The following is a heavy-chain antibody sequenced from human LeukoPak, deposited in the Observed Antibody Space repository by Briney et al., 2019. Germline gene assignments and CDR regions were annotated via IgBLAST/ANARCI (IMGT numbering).Heavy chain of an antibody. Sequence: SETLSLTCGVNGGSFNGFYWSWIRQSPGKGLEWIGEINQSGFTRYNPILKSRATISVDTSKNQFSLTLRSLTAADTAVYYCARPYYGDSTDLNYYSYSGMDVWGQGTTVTVSS. CDR1: GGSFNGFY. V-gene: IGHV4-34*01. CDR2: INQSGFT. D-gene: IGHD2-21*01. CDR3: ARPYYGDSTDLNYYSYSGMDV. J-gene: IGHJ6*02.